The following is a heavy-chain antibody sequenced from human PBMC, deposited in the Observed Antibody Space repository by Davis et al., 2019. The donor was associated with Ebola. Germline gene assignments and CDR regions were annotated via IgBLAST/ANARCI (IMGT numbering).Heavy chain of an antibody. J-gene: IGHJ6*02. Sequence: SVKVSCKASAGTFSSYAISWVRQDPGQGLEWMGGIIPIFGTANYAQKFQGRVTITADKSTSTAYMELSSLRSEDTAVYYCARRGYCSGGSCLRNYYYYGMDVWGQGTTVTVSS. V-gene: IGHV1-69*06. CDR2: IIPIFGTA. D-gene: IGHD2-15*01. CDR3: ARRGYCSGGSCLRNYYYYGMDV. CDR1: AGTFSSYA.